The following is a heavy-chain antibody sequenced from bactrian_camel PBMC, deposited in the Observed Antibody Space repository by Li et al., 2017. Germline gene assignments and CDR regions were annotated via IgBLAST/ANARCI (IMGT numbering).Heavy chain of an antibody. D-gene: IGHD7*01. CDR1: GFDFSAFA. J-gene: IGHJ6*01. V-gene: IGHV3S42*01. Sequence: VQLVESGGGWVKPGESLKLSCRASGFDFSAFAMSWVRQVPGKELEWVSSIASGGNGRLYANSVNGRFTISRDNAVNTLYLRLNSLKTEDTAMYYCAKGNCVDSWCPSRGQGTQVTVS. CDR2: IASGGNGR. CDR3: AKGNCVDSWCPS.